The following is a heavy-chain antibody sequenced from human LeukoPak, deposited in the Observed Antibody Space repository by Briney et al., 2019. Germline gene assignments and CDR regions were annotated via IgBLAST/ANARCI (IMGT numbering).Heavy chain of an antibody. CDR3: ARSVVPAAMGGHNWFDP. V-gene: IGHV1-69*13. D-gene: IGHD2-2*01. Sequence: SVKVSCKASGGTFSSYAISWVRQAPGQGLEWMGGIIPIFGTANYAQKFQGRVTITADESTSTAYMELSSLRSEDTAVYYCARSVVPAAMGGHNWFDPWGQGTLVTVSS. CDR1: GGTFSSYA. CDR2: IIPIFGTA. J-gene: IGHJ5*02.